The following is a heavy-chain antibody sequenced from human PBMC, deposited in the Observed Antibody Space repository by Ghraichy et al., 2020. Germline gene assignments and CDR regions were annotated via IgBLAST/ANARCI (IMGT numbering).Heavy chain of an antibody. Sequence: ASVKVSCKASGYTFTSYGISWVQQAPGQGLEWMGWISYYNGYTKNAQNLQGRVTMTTDTSTSTAYMELRSLRSDDTAVYYCARDVKDITSSGGIDYWGQGTLVTVSS. CDR3: ARDVKDITSSGGIDY. V-gene: IGHV1-18*01. CDR1: GYTFTSYG. CDR2: ISYYNGYT. J-gene: IGHJ4*02. D-gene: IGHD2-15*01.